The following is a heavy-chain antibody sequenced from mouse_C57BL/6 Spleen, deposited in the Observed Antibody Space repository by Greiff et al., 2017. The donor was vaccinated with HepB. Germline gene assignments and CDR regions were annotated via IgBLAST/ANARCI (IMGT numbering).Heavy chain of an antibody. D-gene: IGHD1-1*01. V-gene: IGHV1-42*01. J-gene: IGHJ1*03. CDR2: INPSTGGT. CDR1: GYSFTGYY. CDR3: ARRGYGSIYWYFDV. Sequence: EVQLQQSGPELVKPGASVKISCKASGYSFTGYYMNWVKQSPEKSLEWIGEINPSTGGTTYNQKFKAKATLTVDKSYSTAYMQLKSLTSEDSAVYYCARRGYGSIYWYFDVWGTGTTVTVSS.